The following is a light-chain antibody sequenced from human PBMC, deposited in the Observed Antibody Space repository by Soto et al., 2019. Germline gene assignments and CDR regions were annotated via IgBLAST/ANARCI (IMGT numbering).Light chain of an antibody. Sequence: QSALTQPASVSGSPGQSIAISCTGTSSDVGCYSYVSWYQQQPGKAPKLVISDVSNRPSGVSDRFSGSKSGNTASLTISGLQTEEEADYYCASYTTSSTYVFGTGTKVTVL. CDR1: SSDVGCYSY. V-gene: IGLV2-14*01. CDR3: ASYTTSSTYV. J-gene: IGLJ1*01. CDR2: DVS.